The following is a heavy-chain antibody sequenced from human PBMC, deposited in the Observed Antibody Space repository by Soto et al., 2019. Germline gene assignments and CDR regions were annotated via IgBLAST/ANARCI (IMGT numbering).Heavy chain of an antibody. D-gene: IGHD6-13*01. CDR1: GFTFSSYA. CDR3: ASSYSSSWYLFYYYGMDV. J-gene: IGHJ6*02. V-gene: IGHV3-30-3*01. CDR2: ISYDGSNK. Sequence: QVQLVESGGDVVQPGRSLRLSCAASGFTFSSYAMHWVRQAPGKGLEWVAVISYDGSNKYYADSVKGRFTISRDNSKNTLYLQMNSLRAEDTAVYYCASSYSSSWYLFYYYGMDVWGQGTTVTVSS.